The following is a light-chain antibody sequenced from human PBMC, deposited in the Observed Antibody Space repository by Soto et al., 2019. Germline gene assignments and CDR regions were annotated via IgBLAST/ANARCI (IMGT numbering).Light chain of an antibody. J-gene: IGLJ3*02. CDR3: VLYMGSGIWV. Sequence: QTVVTQEPSFSVSPGRTVTLTCALSFGSVSASNYPSWYQQTPGQAPRTLIYSTKTRSSGVPDRFSGSILGNKAALTITGAQADDESDYYCVLYMGSGIWVFGGGTKVTVL. CDR1: FGSVSASNY. CDR2: STK. V-gene: IGLV8-61*01.